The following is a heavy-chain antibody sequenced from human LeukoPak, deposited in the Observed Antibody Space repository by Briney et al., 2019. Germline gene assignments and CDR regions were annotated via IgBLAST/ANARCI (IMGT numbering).Heavy chain of an antibody. CDR2: ISYSGST. Sequence: SETLSLTCTVSGGSISSYYWSWIRQPPGKGLEWIGYISYSGSTNYNPSLSSRVIISLDTSKNQFSLNLSSVTAADTAVYYCARDSGYGFDYWGQGTLVTVSS. CDR3: ARDSGYGFDY. D-gene: IGHD5-12*01. J-gene: IGHJ4*02. CDR1: GGSISSYY. V-gene: IGHV4-59*01.